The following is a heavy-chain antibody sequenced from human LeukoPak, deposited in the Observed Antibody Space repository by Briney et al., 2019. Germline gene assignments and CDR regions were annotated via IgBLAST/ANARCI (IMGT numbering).Heavy chain of an antibody. D-gene: IGHD2/OR15-2a*01. CDR2: INSDGSWT. V-gene: IGHV3-74*01. CDR3: VSLYETY. CDR1: GNYW. J-gene: IGHJ4*02. Sequence: GGSLRLSCAASGNYWMHWVRQVPGKGLVWVSHINSDGSWTSYADSVKGRFTISKDNAKNTVYLQMNSLRAEDTAVYYCVSLYETYWGRGTLVTVSS.